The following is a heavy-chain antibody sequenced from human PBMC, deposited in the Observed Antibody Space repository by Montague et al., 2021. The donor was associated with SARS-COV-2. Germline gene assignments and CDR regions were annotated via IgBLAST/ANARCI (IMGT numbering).Heavy chain of an antibody. V-gene: IGHV3-9*01. CDR3: AAATYGSIEY. J-gene: IGHJ4*02. Sequence: SLRLSCAASGFTFPDYAMHWVRQAPGKGLEWVSGINLNGSSIGYADSVKGRFTISRDNAANSLFLQMNSLRPEDTALYYCAAATYGSIEYWGQGNLVTVSS. D-gene: IGHD3-16*01. CDR2: INLNGSSI. CDR1: GFTFPDYA.